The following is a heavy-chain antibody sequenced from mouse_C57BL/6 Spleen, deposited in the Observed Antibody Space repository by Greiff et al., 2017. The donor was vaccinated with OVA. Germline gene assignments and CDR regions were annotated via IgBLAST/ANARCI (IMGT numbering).Heavy chain of an antibody. CDR3: AKDGSGDDY. V-gene: IGHV1-26*01. J-gene: IGHJ2*01. Sequence: VQLQQSGPELVKPGASVKISCKASGYTFTNYYMHWVKQSPGKSLEWIGDINPNNGGTSYNQKFKGKATLTVDKTSSTAYMERRSLTSEDAAVYYCAKDGSGDDYWGQGTTLTVSS. CDR2: INPNNGGT. CDR1: GYTFTNYY. D-gene: IGHD3-2*02.